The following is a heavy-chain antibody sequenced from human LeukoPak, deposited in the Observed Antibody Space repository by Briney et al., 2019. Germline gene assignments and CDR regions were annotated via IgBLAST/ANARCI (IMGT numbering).Heavy chain of an antibody. CDR3: AMSYHYYYMDV. CDR1: GVSISSYY. Sequence: SETLSLTCTVSGVSISSYYWSWIRQPPGKGLEWIGYIYYSGSTNYNPSLKSRVTISVDTSKNQFSLKLSSVTAADTAVYYCAMSYHYYYMDVWGKGTTVTVSS. CDR2: IYYSGST. D-gene: IGHD3-16*01. J-gene: IGHJ6*03. V-gene: IGHV4-59*08.